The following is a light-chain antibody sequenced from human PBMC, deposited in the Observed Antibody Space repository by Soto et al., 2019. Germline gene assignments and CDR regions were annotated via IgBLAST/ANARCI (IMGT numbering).Light chain of an antibody. V-gene: IGKV1-5*03. CDR3: LQDYNYPRT. CDR2: KAS. J-gene: IGKJ1*01. Sequence: DIQMTQSPSTLSASVGYRVTITCRASQSISSWLAWYQQKPGKAPKLLIYKASTLKSGVPSRFSGSGSGTEFTLTISSLQPEDFATYYCLQDYNYPRTSGQGTKVDIK. CDR1: QSISSW.